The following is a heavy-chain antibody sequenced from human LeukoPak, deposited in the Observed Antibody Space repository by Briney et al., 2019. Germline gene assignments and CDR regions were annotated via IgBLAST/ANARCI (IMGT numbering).Heavy chain of an antibody. CDR2: IYYSGTT. CDR1: GGSISSSSYY. V-gene: IGHV4-39*01. CDR3: ARHMGSCSSTSCYGSFDY. Sequence: PSETLSLTCTVSGGSISSSSYYSGWIRQPPGKGLEWIGNIYYSGTTYYDPSLKSRVTISVDTSKSQFSLKLSSVTAADTAVYYCARHMGSCSSTSCYGSFDYWGQGTLVTVSS. D-gene: IGHD2-2*01. J-gene: IGHJ4*02.